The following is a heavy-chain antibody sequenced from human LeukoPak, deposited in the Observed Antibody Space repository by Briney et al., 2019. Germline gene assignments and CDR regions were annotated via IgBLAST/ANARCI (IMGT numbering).Heavy chain of an antibody. J-gene: IGHJ4*02. CDR2: IHKDGHNT. Sequence: PGGSLRLSCAASGFTFSEYWMHWVRQAPGKGLMWVSRIHKDGHNTWYADCVKGRFTISRDNAENTVYLQLNSLRVEDTAVYYCARESEAAGTYYLDHWGQGNLVTVSS. CDR3: ARESEAAGTYYLDH. D-gene: IGHD6-25*01. V-gene: IGHV3-74*01. CDR1: GFTFSEYW.